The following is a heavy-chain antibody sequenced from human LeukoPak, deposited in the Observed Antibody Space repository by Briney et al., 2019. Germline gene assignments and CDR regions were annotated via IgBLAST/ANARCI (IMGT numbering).Heavy chain of an antibody. CDR2: IKQDGSEK. D-gene: IGHD3-22*01. V-gene: IGHV3-7*01. J-gene: IGHJ6*02. CDR3: ARDKGYYDSSSSYYYGMDV. CDR1: GFTFSSYW. Sequence: GGSLRLSCAASGFTFSSYWMSWVRQAPGKGLEWVANIKQDGSEKYYVDSVKGRFTISRDNAKNSLYLQMSSLRAEDTAVYYCARDKGYYDSSSSYYYGMDVWGQGTTVTVSS.